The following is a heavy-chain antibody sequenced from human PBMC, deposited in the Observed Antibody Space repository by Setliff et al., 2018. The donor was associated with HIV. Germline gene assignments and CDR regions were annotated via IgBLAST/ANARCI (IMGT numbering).Heavy chain of an antibody. V-gene: IGHV3-48*04. CDR3: ERGYWYFDL. J-gene: IGHJ2*01. CDR1: GFTFSSYS. Sequence: PGGSLRLSCAASGFTFSSYSMNWVRQAPGKGLEWVSYISSSSSTIYYADSVKGRFTISRDNAKNSLYLQMNSLRADDTAVYYCERGYWYFDLWGRGNLVTVSS. CDR2: ISSSSSTI.